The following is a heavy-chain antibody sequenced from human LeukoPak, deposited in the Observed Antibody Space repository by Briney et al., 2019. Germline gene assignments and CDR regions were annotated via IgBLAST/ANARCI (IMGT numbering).Heavy chain of an antibody. Sequence: GGSLRLSCAASGFTFSSYAMHWVRQAPGKGLEWVAVISYDGSNKYYADSVKGRFTISRDNSKNTLSLHMNSLRAEGTAVYFCARGIGGIFGVVTGWFDPWGQGTLVTVSS. CDR3: ARGIGGIFGVVTGWFDP. D-gene: IGHD3-3*01. V-gene: IGHV3-30-3*01. CDR1: GFTFSSYA. CDR2: ISYDGSNK. J-gene: IGHJ5*02.